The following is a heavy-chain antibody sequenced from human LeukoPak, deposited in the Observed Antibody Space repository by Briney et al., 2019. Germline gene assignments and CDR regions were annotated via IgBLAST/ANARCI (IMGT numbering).Heavy chain of an antibody. Sequence: GGSLRLSCAASGFTFSTYNMNWVRQAPGKGLEWVSSISISSTYIYYADSVKGRFTISRDNAKNSLHLQMNSLRAEDTAVYYFARDLLEAKLVSYPYYYYYMDVWGKGTTVTISS. J-gene: IGHJ6*03. CDR3: ARDLLEAKLVSYPYYYYYMDV. CDR2: ISISSTYI. D-gene: IGHD1-14*01. CDR1: GFTFSTYN. V-gene: IGHV3-21*01.